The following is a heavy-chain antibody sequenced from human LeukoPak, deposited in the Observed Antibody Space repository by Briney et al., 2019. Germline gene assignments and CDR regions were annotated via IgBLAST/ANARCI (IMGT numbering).Heavy chain of an antibody. V-gene: IGHV1-69*05. Sequence: SVKVSCKASGGTFSSYAISWVRQAAGQGLEWMGGIIPIFGTANYAQKFQGRVTITTDESTSTAYMELSSLRSEDTAVYYCARENYYGSGSYGGNWFDPWGQGTLVTVSS. J-gene: IGHJ5*02. CDR1: GGTFSSYA. CDR3: ARENYYGSGSYGGNWFDP. CDR2: IIPIFGTA. D-gene: IGHD3-10*01.